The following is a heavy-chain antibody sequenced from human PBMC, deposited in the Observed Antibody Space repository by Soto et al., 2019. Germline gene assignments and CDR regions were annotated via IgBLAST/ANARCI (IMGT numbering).Heavy chain of an antibody. D-gene: IGHD1-26*01. Sequence: XSVKDSCKASVYTFTCYYMHWVRQAPGQGLEWMGWINPNSGGTNYAQKFQGWVTMTRDTSINTAYMELSRLRYDDTAVYYCARASGSYYTGAFDIWGQGTMVTVSS. V-gene: IGHV1-2*04. J-gene: IGHJ3*02. CDR1: VYTFTCYY. CDR2: INPNSGGT. CDR3: ARASGSYYTGAFDI.